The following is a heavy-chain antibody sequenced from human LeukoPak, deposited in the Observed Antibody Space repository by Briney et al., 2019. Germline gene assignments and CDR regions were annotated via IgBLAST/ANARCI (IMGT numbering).Heavy chain of an antibody. CDR2: IYYSGST. D-gene: IGHD6-19*01. V-gene: IGHV4-61*01. J-gene: IGHJ6*02. Sequence: PSETLSLTCTVSGGSISSSSYYWSWIRQPPGKGLEWIGYIYYSGSTNYNPSLKSRVTISVDTSKNQFSLKLSSVTAADTAVYYCARLQKAVAGQTTTVYYYYGMDVWGQGTTVTVSS. CDR3: ARLQKAVAGQTTTVYYYYGMDV. CDR1: GGSISSSSYY.